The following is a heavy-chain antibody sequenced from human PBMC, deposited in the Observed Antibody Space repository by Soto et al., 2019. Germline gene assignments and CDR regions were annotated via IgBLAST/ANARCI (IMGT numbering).Heavy chain of an antibody. V-gene: IGHV3-11*06. J-gene: IGHJ4*02. Sequence: GSLRRSGEGSGFTFRDYYISWIRQAPGKGLEWISYSSNSGTFSRYADSVKGRFSISRDNTKNLLYLQMNSLRAEDTAVYYCARSGDNYNRLDYWGQGTPVPVSS. CDR1: GFTFRDYY. CDR3: ARSGDNYNRLDY. CDR2: SSNSGTFS. D-gene: IGHD1-1*01.